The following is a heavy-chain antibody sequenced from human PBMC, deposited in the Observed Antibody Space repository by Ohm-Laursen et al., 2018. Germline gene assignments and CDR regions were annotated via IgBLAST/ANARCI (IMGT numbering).Heavy chain of an antibody. CDR3: IHISATGVY. CDR1: GFIFGDYS. D-gene: IGHD6-13*01. V-gene: IGHV3-11*01. CDR2: ISSGSVTI. J-gene: IGHJ4*02. Sequence: GTLSLTCAASGFIFGDYSMTWIRQAPGKGLEWISYISSGSVTIHYADSVRGRFTISRDNAKDSLYLQMNSLKTEDTAVYYCIHISATGVYWGQGTLVTVSS.